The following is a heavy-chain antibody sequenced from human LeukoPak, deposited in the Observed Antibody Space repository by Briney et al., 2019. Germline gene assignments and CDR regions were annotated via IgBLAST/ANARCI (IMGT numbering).Heavy chain of an antibody. V-gene: IGHV3-7*01. Sequence: GGSLRLSYVVSEFTSSNHWMSWVRQAPGKGLERVANINQDGGETYCVDSVKGRFTLSRDNAKNSLYLQMNSLRAEDTAVYYCAREILWFGTHGGAFDIWGQGTMVTVSS. CDR1: EFTSSNHW. D-gene: IGHD3-10*01. J-gene: IGHJ3*02. CDR2: INQDGGET. CDR3: AREILWFGTHGGAFDI.